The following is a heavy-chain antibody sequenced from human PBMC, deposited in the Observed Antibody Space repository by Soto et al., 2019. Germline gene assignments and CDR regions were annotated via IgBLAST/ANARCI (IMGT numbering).Heavy chain of an antibody. Sequence: SETLSLTCTVSGGSISSGGYYWSWIRQHPGKGLEWIGYIYYSGSTYYNPSLKSRVTISVDTSKNQFSLKLSSVTAADAAVYYCARGGYYDSSGYFDYWGQGTLVTVSS. CDR3: ARGGYYDSSGYFDY. CDR2: IYYSGST. V-gene: IGHV4-31*03. J-gene: IGHJ4*02. CDR1: GGSISSGGYY. D-gene: IGHD3-22*01.